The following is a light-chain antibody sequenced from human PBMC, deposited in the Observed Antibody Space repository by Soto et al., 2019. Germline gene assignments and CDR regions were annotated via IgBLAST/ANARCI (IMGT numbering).Light chain of an antibody. CDR3: SSYAGSNNLI. CDR1: SSDVGGYHY. V-gene: IGLV2-8*01. Sequence: QSALTQPPSASGSPGQSVTISCTGTSSDVGGYHYVSWYQQHPGKAPKLMIYEVSKRPSGVPDRFSGSKSGNTASLTVSGIQAEDEADYYCSSYAGSNNLIFGTVTKVTVL. CDR2: EVS. J-gene: IGLJ1*01.